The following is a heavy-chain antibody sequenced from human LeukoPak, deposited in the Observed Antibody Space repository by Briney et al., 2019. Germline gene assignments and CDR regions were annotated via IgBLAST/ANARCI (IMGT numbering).Heavy chain of an antibody. CDR3: AKDRVPTNIFKFDF. D-gene: IGHD3-3*02. CDR2: SGRVGCT. CDR1: GFTFSNYV. Sequence: GWSLRLSCAASGFTFSNYVMSWVRPAPGKGLKWVSSSGRVGCTYYVDSVKGRFAIYRDNAQNTLYLQMNSLRVEDTARYYFAKDRVPTNIFKFDFWGQGILVTVSS. J-gene: IGHJ4*02. V-gene: IGHV3-23*01.